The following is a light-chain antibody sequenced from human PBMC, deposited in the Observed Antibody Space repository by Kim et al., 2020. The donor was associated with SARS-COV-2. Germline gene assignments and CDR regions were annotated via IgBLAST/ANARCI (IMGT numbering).Light chain of an antibody. CDR1: SSDFGAYNY. V-gene: IGLV2-14*03. J-gene: IGLJ1*01. CDR2: DVS. Sequence: GQSITISCTGTSSDFGAYNYVSWYQQHPGKAPKLIIYDVSDRSSGVSTRFSGSKSGNTASLTISGLQAEDEADYYCSSYTTTSTLVFGTGTKVTVL. CDR3: SSYTTTSTLV.